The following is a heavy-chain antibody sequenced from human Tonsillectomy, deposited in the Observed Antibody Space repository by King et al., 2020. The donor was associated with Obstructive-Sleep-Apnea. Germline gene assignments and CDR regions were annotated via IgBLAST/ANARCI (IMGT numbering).Heavy chain of an antibody. Sequence: TLKESGPTLVKPTQTLTLTCTFSGFSLSTSGVGVGWIRQPPGKALEWLAPIYLDDDKRCSPSLKSRLTITKDTSKNQVVLTMTNMDPVDTATYYCAHGYSYGYNYYFDYWGQGTLVTVSS. J-gene: IGHJ4*02. V-gene: IGHV2-5*02. D-gene: IGHD5-18*01. CDR1: GFSLSTSGVG. CDR2: IYLDDDK. CDR3: AHGYSYGYNYYFDY.